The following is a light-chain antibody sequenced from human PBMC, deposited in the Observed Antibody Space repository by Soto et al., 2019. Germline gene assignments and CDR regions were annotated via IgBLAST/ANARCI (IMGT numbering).Light chain of an antibody. CDR2: DAS. V-gene: IGKV3-11*01. Sequence: EIVLTQSPATLSLSPGERATLSCRASQSVGRYLAWYQQKPGQAPRLLIYDASNRATGIPARFSGSGSGTDFTLTISSLEPEDFAVYYCQQRANSFTFGQGTKLEIE. CDR3: QQRANSFT. J-gene: IGKJ2*01. CDR1: QSVGRY.